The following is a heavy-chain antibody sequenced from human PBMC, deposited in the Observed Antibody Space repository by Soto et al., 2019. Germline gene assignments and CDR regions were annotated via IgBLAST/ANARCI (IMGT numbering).Heavy chain of an antibody. CDR1: GFTFSIYW. D-gene: IGHD3-3*01. CDR2: IKEDGSEY. CDR3: ARETHYDAA. J-gene: IGHJ4*02. Sequence: EMQLVDSGGGLVQPGDSLRLSCAASGFTFSIYWMAWVRQAPGKGLEWVANIKEDGSEYTYADSVRGRFTISRDNAKNSLYLQMNRLRVEDTAVYYCARETHYDAAWGQGTLVPVSS. V-gene: IGHV3-7*04.